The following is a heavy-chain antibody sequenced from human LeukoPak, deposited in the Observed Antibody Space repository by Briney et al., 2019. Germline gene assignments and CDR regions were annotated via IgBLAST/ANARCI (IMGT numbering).Heavy chain of an antibody. CDR1: GGSFSGYY. CDR2: MYPSGGT. CDR3: ARARSSYGAPEDPLFDP. D-gene: IGHD4-17*01. V-gene: IGHV4-34*01. J-gene: IGHJ5*02. Sequence: TAETLSLTCAVYGGSFSGYYWSWIRQPPGKGLEWIGEMYPSGGTNYNPSLKSRVTISIDKSKNQFSLKLTSVTAADTAVYYCARARSSYGAPEDPLFDPWGQGTLVTVSS.